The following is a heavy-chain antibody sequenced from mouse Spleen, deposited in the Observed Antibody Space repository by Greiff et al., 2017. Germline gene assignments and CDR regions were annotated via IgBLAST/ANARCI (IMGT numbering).Heavy chain of an antibody. Sequence: VQLQQPGTELVKPGASVKLSCKASGYTFTSYWMHWVKQRPGQGLGWIGEIFPGTGTTYYNEKFKGKATLTIDTSSSTAYMQLSSLTSEDSAVYFCARSDGGFAYWGQGTLVTVSA. V-gene: IGHV1S132*01. CDR1: GYTFTSYW. J-gene: IGHJ3*01. CDR2: IFPGTGTT. CDR3: ARSDGGFAY.